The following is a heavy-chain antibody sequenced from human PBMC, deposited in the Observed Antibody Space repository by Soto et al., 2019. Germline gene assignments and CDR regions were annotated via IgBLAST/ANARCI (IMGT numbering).Heavy chain of an antibody. D-gene: IGHD3-22*01. CDR2: ISGSGGST. Sequence: PGGSLRLSCAASGFTFSSYAMSWVRQAPGKGLELVSAISGSGGSTYYADSVKGRFTISRDNSKNTLYLQMNSLRAEDTAVYYCAKLGVTMIVVVISEEEYFQHWVQGTLVTVSS. CDR1: GFTFSSYA. V-gene: IGHV3-23*01. J-gene: IGHJ1*01. CDR3: AKLGVTMIVVVISEEEYFQH.